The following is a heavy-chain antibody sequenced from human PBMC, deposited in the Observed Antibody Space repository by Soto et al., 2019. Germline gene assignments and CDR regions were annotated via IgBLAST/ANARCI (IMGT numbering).Heavy chain of an antibody. V-gene: IGHV4-38-2*01. CDR3: ARVGPWVPYYYDSSPNXXENWFDP. Sequence: ETLSLTCAVSGYSISSGXXXGWLRQPPGKGLEWIGSIYRGGSTYYNPSLNSRVPLSIDMTNNHVSLILNSVTAADTAVYYCARVGPWVPYYYDSSPNXXENWFDPWGQGTLVTVSS. CDR1: GYSISSGXX. D-gene: IGHD3-22*01. CDR2: IYRGGST. J-gene: IGHJ5*02.